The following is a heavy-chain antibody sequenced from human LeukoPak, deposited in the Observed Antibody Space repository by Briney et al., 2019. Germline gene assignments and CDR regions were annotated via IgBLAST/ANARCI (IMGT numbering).Heavy chain of an antibody. J-gene: IGHJ4*02. CDR3: ASPAIVVVPAAMERFDY. V-gene: IGHV3-23*01. CDR2: ISGSGSST. Sequence: PGGSLRLSCAASGFTFSSYAMSWVRQAPGKGLEWVSAISGSGSSTYYADSVKGRFTISRDNSKNTLYLQMNSLRAEDTAVYYCASPAIVVVPAAMERFDYWGQGTLVTVSS. D-gene: IGHD2-2*01. CDR1: GFTFSSYA.